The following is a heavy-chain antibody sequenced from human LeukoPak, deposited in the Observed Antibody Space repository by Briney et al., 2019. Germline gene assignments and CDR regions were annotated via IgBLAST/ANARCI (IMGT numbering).Heavy chain of an antibody. CDR3: ARDGGSDGPNPTLYYYYYGMDV. J-gene: IGHJ6*02. D-gene: IGHD2-15*01. V-gene: IGHV6-1*01. CDR2: TYYRSKWYN. Sequence: SQTLSLTCAISGDSVSSNSAAWNWIRQSPSRGLEWLGRTYYRSKWYNDYAVSVKSRITINPDTSKNQFSLQLNSVTPEDTAVCYCARDGGSDGPNPTLYYYYYGMDVWGQGTTVTVSS. CDR1: GDSVSSNSAA.